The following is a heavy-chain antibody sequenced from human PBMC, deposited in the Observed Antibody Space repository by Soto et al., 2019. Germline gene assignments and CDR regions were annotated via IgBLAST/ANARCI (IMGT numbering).Heavy chain of an antibody. J-gene: IGHJ4*02. CDR3: ARGRTFMANSGVNY. V-gene: IGHV1-8*01. CDR1: GYTFSTYD. Sequence: QVQLVQSGAEVKKPGASVKVSCKASGYTFSTYDINWVRQATGQGLEWVGWMSPITGNTVYAQKFQGRVTMTRNTSISTAYMELSSLRSEDTDLYYCARGRTFMANSGVNYWGQGTLVTVSS. D-gene: IGHD2-15*01. CDR2: MSPITGNT.